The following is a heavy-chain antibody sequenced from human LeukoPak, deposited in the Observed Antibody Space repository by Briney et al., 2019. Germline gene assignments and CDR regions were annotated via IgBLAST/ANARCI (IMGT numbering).Heavy chain of an antibody. CDR2: ISGSDGST. Sequence: PGGSLRLSCAASRFTFSTYAMSWVRQPPRKGLEWVSAISGSDGSTYYADSVKGRFTISRDNSKNTLYLQMNSLRAEDTAVYYCVKYGADVWGQGTTVTVSS. V-gene: IGHV3-23*01. J-gene: IGHJ6*02. CDR3: VKYGADV. D-gene: IGHD3-10*01. CDR1: RFTFSTYA.